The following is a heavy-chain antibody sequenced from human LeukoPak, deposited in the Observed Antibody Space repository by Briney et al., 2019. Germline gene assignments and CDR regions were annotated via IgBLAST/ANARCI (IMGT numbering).Heavy chain of an antibody. V-gene: IGHV1-18*01. J-gene: IGHJ3*02. D-gene: IGHD5-18*01. CDR3: ARDQRXXAMXTGXAFXI. CDR1: GYTFTSYG. Sequence: ASVKVSCKASGYTFTSYGISWVRQAPGQGLEWMGWISAYNGNTNYAQKLQGRVTMTTDTSTSTAYMELGRLRSDDTAVYYCARDQRXXAMXTGXAFXIWGQGTMVXXSS. CDR2: ISAYNGNT.